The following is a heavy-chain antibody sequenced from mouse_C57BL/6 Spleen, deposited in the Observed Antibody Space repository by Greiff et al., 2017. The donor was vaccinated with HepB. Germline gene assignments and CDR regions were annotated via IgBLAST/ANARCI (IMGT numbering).Heavy chain of an antibody. J-gene: IGHJ3*01. CDR3: ARSGDGVFAY. Sequence: VQLQQSGPVLVKPGASVKMSCKASGYTFTDYYMNWVKQSHGKSLEWIGVINPYNGGTSYNQKFKGKATLTVDKSSSTAYMELNSLISEDSAVYYCARSGDGVFAYWGQGTLVTVSA. V-gene: IGHV1-19*01. CDR2: INPYNGGT. CDR1: GYTFTDYY.